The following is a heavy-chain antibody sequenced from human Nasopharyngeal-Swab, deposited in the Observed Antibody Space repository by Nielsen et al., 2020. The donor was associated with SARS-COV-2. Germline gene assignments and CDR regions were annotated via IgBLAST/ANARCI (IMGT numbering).Heavy chain of an antibody. CDR1: GYTLTELS. CDR2: FDPEDGET. D-gene: IGHD4-23*01. J-gene: IGHJ4*02. CDR3: ATGHGGNSGEHDY. Sequence: AAVKVSCKVSGYTLTELSMHWVRQAPGKGLEWMGGFDPEDGETIYAQKFQGRVTMTEDTSTDTAYMELSSLRSEDTAVYYCATGHGGNSGEHDYWGQGTLVTVSS. V-gene: IGHV1-24*01.